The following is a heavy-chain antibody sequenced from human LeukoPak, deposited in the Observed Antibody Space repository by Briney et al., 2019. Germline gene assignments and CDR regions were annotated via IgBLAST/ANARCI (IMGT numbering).Heavy chain of an antibody. D-gene: IGHD3-9*01. CDR3: AGEVLRYFDWLPGGFDP. V-gene: IGHV1-18*01. CDR2: ISAYNGNT. CDR1: GYTFTSYG. J-gene: IGHJ5*02. Sequence: ASVKVSCKASGYTFTSYGISWVRQAPGQGLEWMGWISAYNGNTNYAQKSQGRVTITADKSTSTAYMELSSLRSEDTAVYYCAGEVLRYFDWLPGGFDPWGQGTLVTVSS.